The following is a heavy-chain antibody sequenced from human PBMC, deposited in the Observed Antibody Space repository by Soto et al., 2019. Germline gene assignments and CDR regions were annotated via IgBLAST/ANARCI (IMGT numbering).Heavy chain of an antibody. Sequence: RASVKVSGKASGYTFTGYYMHWVRQAPGQGLEWMGWINPNSGGTNYAQKFQGRVTMTRDTSISTAYLELSRLRSEDTAVYYCARQYYYDRNCPYAMDVWGQGTTVTVSS. J-gene: IGHJ6*02. CDR2: INPNSGGT. D-gene: IGHD3-22*01. CDR1: GYTFTGYY. V-gene: IGHV1-2*02. CDR3: ARQYYYDRNCPYAMDV.